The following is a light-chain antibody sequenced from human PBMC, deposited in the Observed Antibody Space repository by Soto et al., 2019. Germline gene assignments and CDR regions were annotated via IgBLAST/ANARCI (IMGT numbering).Light chain of an antibody. CDR3: HQRSSWPLT. CDR2: DVS. V-gene: IGKV3-11*01. J-gene: IGKJ4*01. CDR1: QSVSSF. Sequence: EIVLTQSPATLSLSPGERATLSCRASQSVSSFLAWYQHKPGRAPRPLIYDVSNRATGIPARFSGSGSGTDFTLTISSLEPEDFAVYYCHQRSSWPLTFGGGTNVEIK.